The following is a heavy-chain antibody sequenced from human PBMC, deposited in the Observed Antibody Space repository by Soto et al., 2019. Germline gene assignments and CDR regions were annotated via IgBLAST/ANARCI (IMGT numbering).Heavy chain of an antibody. V-gene: IGHV3-23*01. CDR1: GFTFSSYA. CDR3: AKDPTSRVYYYYYYMDV. Sequence: EVELLESGGGLVQPGGSLRLSCAASGFTFSSYAMSWVRQGPGKGLEWVSSVSGSGDSTYYADSVKGRFTVSGDNSKNTLYLQMNSLRAEDTAVYYCAKDPTSRVYYYYYYMDVWGKGTTVTVSS. CDR2: VSGSGDST. J-gene: IGHJ6*03. D-gene: IGHD1-26*01.